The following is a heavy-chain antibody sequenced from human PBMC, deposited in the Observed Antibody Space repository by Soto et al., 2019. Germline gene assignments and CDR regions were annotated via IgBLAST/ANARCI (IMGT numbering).Heavy chain of an antibody. D-gene: IGHD5-12*01. CDR2: IYYSGST. Sequence: SETLSLTCTVSGGSISSGDYYWSWIRQPPGKGLEWIGYIYYSGSTYYNPSLKSRVTISVDTSKNQFSLKLSSVTAADTAVYYCARDDGYKKYYFDYWGQGTLVTVSS. V-gene: IGHV4-30-4*01. J-gene: IGHJ4*02. CDR3: ARDDGYKKYYFDY. CDR1: GGSISSGDYY.